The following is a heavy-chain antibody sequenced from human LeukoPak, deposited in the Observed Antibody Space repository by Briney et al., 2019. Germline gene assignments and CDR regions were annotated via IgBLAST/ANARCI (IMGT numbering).Heavy chain of an antibody. Sequence: GGSLRLSCAASGFTFSDHYIDWVRQAPGKGPEWVGRSRNKAKSYTTEHAASVKGRFTISRDDSRNSLFLQMDSLKTEDTAVYYCARVPPGKGFDYWGQGTLVTVSS. D-gene: IGHD2-2*01. CDR1: GFTFSDHY. CDR2: SRNKAKSYTT. J-gene: IGHJ4*02. V-gene: IGHV3-72*01. CDR3: ARVPPGKGFDY.